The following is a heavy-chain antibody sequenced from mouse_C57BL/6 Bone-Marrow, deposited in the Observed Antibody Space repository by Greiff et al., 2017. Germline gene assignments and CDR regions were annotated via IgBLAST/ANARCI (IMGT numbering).Heavy chain of an antibody. CDR3: TTYYYGRSG. CDR2: FDPENGDT. D-gene: IGHD1-1*01. Sequence: DVKLVESGAELVRPGASVKLSCTASGFNIKDDYMHWVKQRPEQGLEWIGLFDPENGDTEYASKLQGKATITADTSSNPAYLQLSSLTPEDTAVYYCTTYYYGRSGWGQGTTLTVSA. V-gene: IGHV14-4*01. J-gene: IGHJ2*01. CDR1: GFNIKDDY.